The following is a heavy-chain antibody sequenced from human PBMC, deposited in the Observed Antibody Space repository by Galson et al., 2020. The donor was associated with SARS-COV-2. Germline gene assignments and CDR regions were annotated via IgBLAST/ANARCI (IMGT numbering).Heavy chain of an antibody. J-gene: IGHJ3*02. CDR3: ASPYLAAASFFGAFDI. D-gene: IGHD2-15*01. CDR2: ISGSGTNI. Sequence: GGSLRLSCAGSGFTFSSYEMNWVRQAPGKGLEWVSSISGSGTNIHYADSVKGRFPISRDNAMNSLYLQMTSLRAEDTAVYYCASPYLAAASFFGAFDIWGLGTMVTVSS. CDR1: GFTFSSYE. V-gene: IGHV3-48*03.